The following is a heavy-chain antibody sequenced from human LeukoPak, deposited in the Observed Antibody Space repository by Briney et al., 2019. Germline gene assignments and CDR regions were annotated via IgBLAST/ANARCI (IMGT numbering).Heavy chain of an antibody. Sequence: GGSLRLSCAASGFTFDDYAMHWVRQAPGKGLEWVSGISWNSGSIGYADSVKGRFTISRDNAKNSLYLQMNSLRAEDTALYYCAKASSAGDYYYYGMDVWGQGTTVTVSS. V-gene: IGHV3-9*01. CDR1: GFTFDDYA. D-gene: IGHD6-25*01. CDR3: AKASSAGDYYYYGMDV. CDR2: ISWNSGSI. J-gene: IGHJ6*02.